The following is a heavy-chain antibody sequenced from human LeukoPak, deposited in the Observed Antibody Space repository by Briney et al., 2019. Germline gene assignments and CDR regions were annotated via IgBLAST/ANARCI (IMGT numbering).Heavy chain of an antibody. J-gene: IGHJ5*02. CDR3: ARDSGSGGP. V-gene: IGHV3-7*01. CDR2: IKPDGSEK. CDR1: GFTFSSYW. D-gene: IGHD6-19*01. Sequence: QPGGSLRLSCAASGFTFSSYWMSWVRQPPGKGLEWVAHIKPDGSEKNYVDSVKGRFTLFRDDAKNSVYLQMNSLRVEDTAVYYCARDSGSGGPWGQGTPVTVSS.